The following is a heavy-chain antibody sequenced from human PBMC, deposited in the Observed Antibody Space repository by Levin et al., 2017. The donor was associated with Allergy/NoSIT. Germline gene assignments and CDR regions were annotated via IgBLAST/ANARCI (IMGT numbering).Heavy chain of an antibody. CDR3: ARDHGDSSFGF. CDR2: TYYRSKWYN. J-gene: IGHJ4*02. D-gene: IGHD4-17*01. CDR1: GDSVSSNNAG. Sequence: SSETLSLTCAISGDSVSSNNAGWNWIRQSPSRGLEWLGRTYYRSKWYNDCALSVKSRISFDPDTSRNQFSLHLNSVTPEDTGVYYCARDHGDSSFGFWGQGTLVTVSS. V-gene: IGHV6-1*01.